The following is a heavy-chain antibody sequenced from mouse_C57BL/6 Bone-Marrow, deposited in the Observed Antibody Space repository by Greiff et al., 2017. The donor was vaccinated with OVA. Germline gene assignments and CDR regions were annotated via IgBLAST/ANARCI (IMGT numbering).Heavy chain of an antibody. Sequence: VKLQQSGAELVKPGASVKMSCKASGYTFTTYPIEWMKQNHGKSLEWIGNFHPYNDDTKYNEKFKGKATLTVEKSSSTVYLELSRLTSDDSAVYYCARGYYGSSYLWYFDVWGTGTTVTVSS. CDR1: GYTFTTYP. CDR3: ARGYYGSSYLWYFDV. V-gene: IGHV1-47*01. J-gene: IGHJ1*03. CDR2: FHPYNDDT. D-gene: IGHD1-1*01.